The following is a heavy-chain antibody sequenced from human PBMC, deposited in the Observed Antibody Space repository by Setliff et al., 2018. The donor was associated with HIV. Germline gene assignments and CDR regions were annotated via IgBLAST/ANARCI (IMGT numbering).Heavy chain of an antibody. J-gene: IGHJ4*02. Sequence: ASVKVSCKPSGYTFTAYGLSWVRQAPGQGLEWMGIINPSGGGTTYAQTFQDRVTMSRDTSTSTVYMELSSLRSEDTAVYYCAREALHAGGSGSYDYWGQGTLVTVS. V-gene: IGHV1-46*01. CDR3: AREALHAGGSGSYDY. CDR2: INPSGGGT. D-gene: IGHD3-10*01. CDR1: GYTFTAYG.